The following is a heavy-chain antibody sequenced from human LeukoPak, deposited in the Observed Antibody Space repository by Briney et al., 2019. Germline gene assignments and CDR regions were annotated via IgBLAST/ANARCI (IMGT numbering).Heavy chain of an antibody. J-gene: IGHJ4*02. V-gene: IGHV4-30-4*08. Sequence: SQTLSLTCTVSGGSISSGDYYWSWIRQPPGKGQEWIGYIYYSGSTYYNPSLKSRVTISVDTSKNQFSLKLSSVTAADTAVYYCAREMGYYDSSGPNYFDYWGQGTLVTVSS. D-gene: IGHD3-22*01. CDR3: AREMGYYDSSGPNYFDY. CDR1: GGSISSGDYY. CDR2: IYYSGST.